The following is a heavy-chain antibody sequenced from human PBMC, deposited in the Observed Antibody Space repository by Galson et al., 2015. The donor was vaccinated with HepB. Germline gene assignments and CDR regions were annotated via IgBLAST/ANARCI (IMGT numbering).Heavy chain of an antibody. D-gene: IGHD3-10*01. J-gene: IGHJ4*02. CDR2: ISYDGSNK. V-gene: IGHV3-30*04. CDR1: GFTFSSYA. CDR3: ARLLWFGEIFDY. Sequence: SLRLSCAASGFTFSSYAMHWVRQAPGKGLEWVAVISYDGSNKYYADSVKGRFTISRDNSKDTLYLQMNSLRAEDTAVYYCARLLWFGEIFDYWGQGTLVTVSS.